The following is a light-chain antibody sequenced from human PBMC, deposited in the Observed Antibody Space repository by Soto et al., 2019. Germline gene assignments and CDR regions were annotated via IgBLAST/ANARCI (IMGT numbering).Light chain of an antibody. Sequence: EVVMTQSPATLSVSPGDKATLSCMASQSVSSHLAWYQQKPGQAPRLLIYGASTRASGVPAGFSDSGSGTEFTLTSGSLQSEDFAIYYCQQYDDWRLLTFGGGTKVEI. V-gene: IGKV3-15*01. CDR1: QSVSSH. CDR2: GAS. J-gene: IGKJ4*01. CDR3: QQYDDWRLLT.